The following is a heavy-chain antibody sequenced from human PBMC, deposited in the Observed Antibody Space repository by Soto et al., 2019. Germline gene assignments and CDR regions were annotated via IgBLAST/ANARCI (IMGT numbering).Heavy chain of an antibody. J-gene: IGHJ5*02. CDR3: LKDPTPVYSSSWYWFDP. V-gene: IGHV3-64D*08. CDR2: ISSNGGST. CDR1: GFTFCSYA. D-gene: IGHD6-13*01. Sequence: GGSMRLSCSASGFTFCSYAMHWVRKAPGKGLEYVSAISSNGGSTYYADSVKGRFTISRDNSKNTLYLQMSSLRAEDTAVYYCLKDPTPVYSSSWYWFDPWGQGTLVTVSS.